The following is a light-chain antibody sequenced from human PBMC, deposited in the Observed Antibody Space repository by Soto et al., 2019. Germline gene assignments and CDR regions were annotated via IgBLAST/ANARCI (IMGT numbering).Light chain of an antibody. CDR2: GAY. J-gene: IGKJ1*01. Sequence: EVAMAQTPVTPSVSPGARATPSCRASQRVNINLAWYQQKPGQAPRLLIYGAYTRATGITARFSGSGSGTEFTLTISSLQSEDFGVYYCQPYNNWPRTVGQGTKVEIK. CDR3: QPYNNWPRT. CDR1: QRVNIN. V-gene: IGKV3-15*01.